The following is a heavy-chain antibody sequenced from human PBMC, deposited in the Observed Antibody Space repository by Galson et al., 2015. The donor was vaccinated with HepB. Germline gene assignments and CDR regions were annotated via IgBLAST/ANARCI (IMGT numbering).Heavy chain of an antibody. CDR2: ISGSDGDT. Sequence: SLRLSCAASGFTFSTYAMSWVRQAPGKGLEWVSTISGSDGDTSYADSVKGRFTISRDNSKNTLYLQMNSLRAEDTAVYYCAKGNSGTYYGAFDIWGQGTMVTVSS. CDR1: GFTFSTYA. V-gene: IGHV3-23*01. CDR3: AKGNSGTYYGAFDI. D-gene: IGHD1-26*01. J-gene: IGHJ3*02.